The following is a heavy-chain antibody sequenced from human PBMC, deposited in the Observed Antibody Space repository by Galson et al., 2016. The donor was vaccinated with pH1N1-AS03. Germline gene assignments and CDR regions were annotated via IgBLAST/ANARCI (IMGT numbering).Heavy chain of an antibody. Sequence: SLRLSCAASGFTFSSHGMHWVRQTPGKGLEWVAVIWHDGSEKYYADSVKGRFTISGDNSKNTLYLQMNSLGAEDTAVYYRARDRHYYDYIWGTYRYDWYFDLWGRGTLVTVSS. CDR1: GFTFSSHG. CDR3: ARDRHYYDYIWGTYRYDWYFDL. CDR2: IWHDGSEK. D-gene: IGHD3-16*02. V-gene: IGHV3-33*01. J-gene: IGHJ2*01.